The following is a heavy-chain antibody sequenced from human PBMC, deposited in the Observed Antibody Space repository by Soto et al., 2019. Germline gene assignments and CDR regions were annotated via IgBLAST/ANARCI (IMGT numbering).Heavy chain of an antibody. CDR1: GFTFSSYS. Sequence: GGSLRLSCAASGFTFSSYSMNWVRQAPGKGLEWVSSISSSSSYIYYADSVKGRFTISRDNAKNSLYLQMNSLRAEDTAVYYCARHLAAAGDYYYYGMDVWGQGTTVTVSS. D-gene: IGHD6-13*01. J-gene: IGHJ6*02. CDR3: ARHLAAAGDYYYYGMDV. V-gene: IGHV3-21*01. CDR2: ISSSSSYI.